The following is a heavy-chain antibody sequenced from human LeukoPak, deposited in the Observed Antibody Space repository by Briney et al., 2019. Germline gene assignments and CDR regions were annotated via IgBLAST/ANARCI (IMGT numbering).Heavy chain of an antibody. CDR1: GYTFTRIG. CDR3: ARGYIGSSSYFEY. V-gene: IGHV1-18*01. CDR2: ISAYNGKT. Sequence: ASVKVSCKAAGYTFTRIGFNWVRQAPGQGLGWMGWISAYNGKTNYAQNLQGRVTMTTDTSTNTAYMELRSLRTDDTAVNYCARGYIGSSSYFEYWGQGNLVTVSP. J-gene: IGHJ4*02. D-gene: IGHD1-26*01.